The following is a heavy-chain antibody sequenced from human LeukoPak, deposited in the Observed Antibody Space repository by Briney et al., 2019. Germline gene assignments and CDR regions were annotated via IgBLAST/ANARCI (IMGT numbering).Heavy chain of an antibody. CDR3: ATGRAIGRTVMPFYY. Sequence: SETLSLTSDTYPESYSDYFWSWTHQPPGKGLEWIGEIDHSGSTIYNPSLKSRVTISVDTSNNQFPLRLSSVTAADTAVYYCATGRAIGRTVMPFYYWGQGTLVTASS. D-gene: IGHD1-1*01. CDR2: IDHSGST. V-gene: IGHV4-34*01. CDR1: PESYSDYF. J-gene: IGHJ4*02.